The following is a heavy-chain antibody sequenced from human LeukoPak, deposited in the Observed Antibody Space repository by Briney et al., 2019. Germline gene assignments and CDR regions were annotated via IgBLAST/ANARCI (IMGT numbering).Heavy chain of an antibody. Sequence: PGGSLRLSCAASGFSLSSYWMHWVRQAPGKGLVWVSRINSDRSTTNYADSVKGRFTISRDNAKNTLYLQMNSLRAEDTAVYYCARRQYRSSWYYFDYWGQGTLVTVSS. CDR2: INSDRSTT. V-gene: IGHV3-74*01. CDR3: ARRQYRSSWYYFDY. J-gene: IGHJ4*02. CDR1: GFSLSSYW. D-gene: IGHD6-13*01.